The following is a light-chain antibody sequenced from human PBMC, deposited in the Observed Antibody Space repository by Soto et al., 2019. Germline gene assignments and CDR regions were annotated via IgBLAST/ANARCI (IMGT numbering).Light chain of an antibody. CDR1: QGISSY. CDR2: AAS. Sequence: IPLTQSPSSLSASVGDRVTITCRASQGISSYLAWYQQKAGKAPKLLIYAASTLQSGVPSRFSGSGSGTDFTLTISSLQPEDFATYYCQQVNTYLFSFGGGTKVEIK. J-gene: IGKJ4*01. CDR3: QQVNTYLFS. V-gene: IGKV1-9*01.